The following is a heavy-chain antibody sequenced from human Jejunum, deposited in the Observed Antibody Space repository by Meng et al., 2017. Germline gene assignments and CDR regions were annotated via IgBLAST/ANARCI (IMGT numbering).Heavy chain of an antibody. J-gene: IGHJ4*02. Sequence: ASVKVSCKASGYTFTNYGIGWVRQAPGQGLEWMGWSSGYNGDTTYAQKIQGRVIMTTDTSTSTAYMELRSLTSDDTAVYYCARDYRGDYVYDYWGQGTLVTVS. CDR3: ARDYRGDYVYDY. CDR2: SSGYNGDT. D-gene: IGHD4-17*01. V-gene: IGHV1-18*01. CDR1: GYTFTNYG.